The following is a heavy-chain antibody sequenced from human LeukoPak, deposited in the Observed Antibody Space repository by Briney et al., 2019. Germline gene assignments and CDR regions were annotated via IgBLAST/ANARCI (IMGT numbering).Heavy chain of an antibody. V-gene: IGHV3-21*01. CDR3: ARDFHLVAANP. J-gene: IGHJ4*02. CDR1: GFTFSSYS. D-gene: IGHD2-15*01. Sequence: GGSLRLSCAASGFTFSSYSMNCVRRAPGGGLEWVSSISSGSTYIYYADSVKGRFTISRDNAKNSLYLQMDSLRAEDTAVYYCARDFHLVAANPWGQGTLVTVSS. CDR2: ISSGSTYI.